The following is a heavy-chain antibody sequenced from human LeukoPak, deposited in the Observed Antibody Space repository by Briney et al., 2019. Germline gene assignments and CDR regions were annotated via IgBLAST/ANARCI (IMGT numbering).Heavy chain of an antibody. V-gene: IGHV3-74*01. Sequence: GGSLRLPCAASGFTFSSYWMHWVRQAPGKGLVWVSRINSDGSSTSYADSVKGRFTISRDNAKNTLYLQMNSLRAEDTAVYYCARSPYYYDSSGYLYYFDYWGQGTLGTVSS. J-gene: IGHJ4*02. D-gene: IGHD3-22*01. CDR1: GFTFSSYW. CDR2: INSDGSST. CDR3: ARSPYYYDSSGYLYYFDY.